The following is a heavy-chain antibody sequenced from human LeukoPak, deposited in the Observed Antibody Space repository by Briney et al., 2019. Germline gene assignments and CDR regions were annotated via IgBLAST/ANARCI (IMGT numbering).Heavy chain of an antibody. CDR2: FFLKGST. J-gene: IGHJ4*02. D-gene: IGHD2-2*01. Sequence: SETLSLTCTVSGYPITSAYYWGWIRQPPGKGLEWIGSFFLKGSTYYNPSLKSRVTISVDTSKNQFSLTLSSVTAADTAVYYCARVARCTSCFDVDYWGQGTLVTVSS. CDR3: ARVARCTSCFDVDY. CDR1: GYPITSAYY. V-gene: IGHV4-38-2*02.